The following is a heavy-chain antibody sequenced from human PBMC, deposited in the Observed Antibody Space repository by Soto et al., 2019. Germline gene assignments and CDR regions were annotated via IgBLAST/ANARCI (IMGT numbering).Heavy chain of an antibody. V-gene: IGHV1-8*01. CDR1: GYTFTSYD. CDR3: VVLRFLEWLLTNDAFDI. Sequence: GASVKVSCKASGYTFTSYDINWVRQATGQGLEWMGWMNPNSGNTGYAQKFQGRVTMTRNTSISTAYMELSSLRSEDTAVYYCVVLRFLEWLLTNDAFDIWGQGTMVTVSS. CDR2: MNPNSGNT. J-gene: IGHJ3*02. D-gene: IGHD3-3*01.